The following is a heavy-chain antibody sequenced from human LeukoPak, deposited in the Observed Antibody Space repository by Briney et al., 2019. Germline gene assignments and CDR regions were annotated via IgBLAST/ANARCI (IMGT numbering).Heavy chain of an antibody. V-gene: IGHV4-4*07. D-gene: IGHD6-19*01. CDR1: GGSISSYY. CDR2: IYSSGIT. Sequence: SETLSLTCTVSGGSISSYYWSWIRQPAGKGLEWIGRIYSSGITNYNPSLKSRVTMSVDTSKNQFSLNLSSVTAADTAMYYCARGSQWLVRDWGRGTLVTVSS. J-gene: IGHJ4*02. CDR3: ARGSQWLVRD.